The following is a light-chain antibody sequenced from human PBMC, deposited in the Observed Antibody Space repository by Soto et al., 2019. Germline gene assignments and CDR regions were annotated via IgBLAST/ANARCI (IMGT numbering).Light chain of an antibody. V-gene: IGKV3-20*01. J-gene: IGKJ4*01. CDR1: QSVSSSY. CDR3: QQYGSSPLT. CDR2: GAS. Sequence: EIVLTQSPGTLSLSPGERATLSCRASQSVSSSYLAWYQQKPGQAPRLLIYGASSSATGITDRFSGSGSGTDITITISRLEPEDFAVYYCQQYGSSPLTFGGGTKVEIK.